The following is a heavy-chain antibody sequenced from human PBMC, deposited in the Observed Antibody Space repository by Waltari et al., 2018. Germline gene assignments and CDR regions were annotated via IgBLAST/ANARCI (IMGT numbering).Heavy chain of an antibody. D-gene: IGHD1-1*01. Sequence: QVQLVQSGGGVVQPGRSLRLSCAASGFSLTSYGIHWVRQAPGEGLEWVAVILYDVNNKYYGDSVKGRFTLTRDRSKNTVFLQMDSLRGEDTAVYYCARDLAGTTTGHYNGMDVWGQGTTVTVS. V-gene: IGHV3-33*05. J-gene: IGHJ6*02. CDR3: ARDLAGTTTGHYNGMDV. CDR1: GFSLTSYG. CDR2: ILYDVNNK.